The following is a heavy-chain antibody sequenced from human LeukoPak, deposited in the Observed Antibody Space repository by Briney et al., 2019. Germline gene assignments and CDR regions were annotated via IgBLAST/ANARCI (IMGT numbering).Heavy chain of an antibody. CDR3: ARGPLTTVGEGVDY. CDR1: GYNFTSYW. Sequence: GESLKISCKGSGYNFTSYWIGWVRQMRGKGLECMGIIYPGDSDTRYSPSLQDQVTISADKSISTAYLQWSSLKASDTAMYYCARGPLTTVGEGVDYWGQGTLVTVSS. CDR2: IYPGDSDT. J-gene: IGHJ4*02. V-gene: IGHV5-51*01. D-gene: IGHD4-23*01.